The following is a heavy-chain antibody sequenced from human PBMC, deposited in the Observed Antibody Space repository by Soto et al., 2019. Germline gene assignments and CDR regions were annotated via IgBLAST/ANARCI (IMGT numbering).Heavy chain of an antibody. CDR1: GGSISSGDYY. D-gene: IGHD3-10*01. V-gene: IGHV4-30-4*01. Sequence: QVQLQESGPGLVKPSQTLSLTCTVSGGSISSGDYYWSWIRQPPGKGLEWIGDIYYSGSTYYNPSLKSRVAISVDTSKNHFSPKLSSVTAADTAVYYCASRKSSPYFDYWGQGTLVTVSS. J-gene: IGHJ4*02. CDR3: ASRKSSPYFDY. CDR2: IYYSGST.